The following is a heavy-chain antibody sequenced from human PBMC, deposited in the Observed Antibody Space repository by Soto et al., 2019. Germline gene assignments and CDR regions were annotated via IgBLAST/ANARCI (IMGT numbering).Heavy chain of an antibody. Sequence: GGSLRLSCAASGFTFSSYAMSWVRQAPGKGLEWVSAISGSGGSTYYADSVKGRFTISRDNSKNTLYLQMNSLRAEDTAVYYCAKKAIVVVPAAIGVLGWNYYYMDVWGKGTTVTVSS. CDR2: ISGSGGST. V-gene: IGHV3-23*01. J-gene: IGHJ6*03. CDR3: AKKAIVVVPAAIGVLGWNYYYMDV. D-gene: IGHD2-2*02. CDR1: GFTFSSYA.